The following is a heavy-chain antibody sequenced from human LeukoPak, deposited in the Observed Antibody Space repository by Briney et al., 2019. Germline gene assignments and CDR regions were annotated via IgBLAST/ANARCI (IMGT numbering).Heavy chain of an antibody. CDR2: FSAFKGNT. V-gene: IGHV1-18*01. Sequence: ASVKVSCKASVYTFTSYGISCVREAPGQGREWMGWFSAFKGNTHYAQKLHGTVTMTTDTSTTTAYMELRSLRTDDTGVYYCARGHDSRGYYGDNSFDAWGQGSLVTVYS. CDR1: VYTFTSYG. J-gene: IGHJ5*02. CDR3: ARGHDSRGYYGDNSFDA. D-gene: IGHD3-22*01.